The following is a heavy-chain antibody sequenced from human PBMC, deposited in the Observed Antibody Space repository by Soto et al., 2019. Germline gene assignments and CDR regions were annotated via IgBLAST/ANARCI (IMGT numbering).Heavy chain of an antibody. V-gene: IGHV3-66*01. D-gene: IGHD1-26*01. CDR3: ARDFVVGGPTINYYYGMDV. CDR1: GFTVTSNY. J-gene: IGHJ6*02. CDR2: IYSAGNT. Sequence: GGSLRLSCAATGFTVTSNYMSWVREAPGKGLEWISIIYSAGNTYYADSVKGRFTISRDNSKNTLYLQMNSLGAEDTAVYYCARDFVVGGPTINYYYGMDVWGQGT.